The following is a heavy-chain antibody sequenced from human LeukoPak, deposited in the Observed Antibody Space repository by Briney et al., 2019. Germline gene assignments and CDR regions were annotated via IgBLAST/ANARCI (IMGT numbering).Heavy chain of an antibody. D-gene: IGHD2-8*02. CDR2: VYHSGST. V-gene: IGHV4-4*02. CDR3: ARARRLVVGASWHFDY. Sequence: SGTLSLTCAVSGGSISSGDWWSWVRQSPDKGLEWIGDVYHSGSTNYNPSLKSRVSISVDKSKNEFSLKLSSVTAADTAVYFCARARRLVVGASWHFDYWGQGILVTVSS. J-gene: IGHJ4*02. CDR1: GGSISSGDW.